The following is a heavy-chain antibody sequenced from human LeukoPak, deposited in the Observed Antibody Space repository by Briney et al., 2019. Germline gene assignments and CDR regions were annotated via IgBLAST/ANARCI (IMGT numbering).Heavy chain of an antibody. V-gene: IGHV4-38-2*02. J-gene: IGHJ4*02. CDR1: GYSISSGYL. Sequence: SETLSLTCTVSGYSISSGYLWGWIRPPPGKGLEWIGSTYHGGTTYSNPSLKSRVIISEDTSKNQFSLKLSSVTAADTALYFCARDHESDGYPTSDYWGQGTLVTVSS. D-gene: IGHD3-22*01. CDR3: ARDHESDGYPTSDY. CDR2: TYHGGTT.